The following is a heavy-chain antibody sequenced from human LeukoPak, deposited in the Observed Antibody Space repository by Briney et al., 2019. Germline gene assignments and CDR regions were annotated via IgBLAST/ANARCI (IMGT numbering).Heavy chain of an antibody. CDR1: GYIFDDYD. J-gene: IGHJ4*02. D-gene: IGHD1-14*01. Sequence: GASVKVSCKTSGYIFDDYDINWVRQATGQGLEWMGWMNPYSGGTGYAQNFQGRVTMTRDNSISTAYMELSSLTSEDTAVYYCARFHRHQLPKSDYWGQGTLVTVSS. V-gene: IGHV1-8*01. CDR3: ARFHRHQLPKSDY. CDR2: MNPYSGGT.